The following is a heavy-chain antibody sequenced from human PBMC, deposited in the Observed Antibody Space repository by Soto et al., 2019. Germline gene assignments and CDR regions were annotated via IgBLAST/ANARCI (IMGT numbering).Heavy chain of an antibody. CDR2: ISYDGSNK. J-gene: IGHJ4*02. V-gene: IGHV3-30-3*02. D-gene: IGHD2-8*01. CDR3: AKNGGVGSY. CDR1: GFTFSSYA. Sequence: GGSLRLSCAASGFTFSSYAMHWVRQAPGKGLEWVAVISYDGSNKYYADSVKGRFTISRDNSKNTLYLQMTSLRAEDTAVYYCAKNGGVGSYWGQGTLVTVSS.